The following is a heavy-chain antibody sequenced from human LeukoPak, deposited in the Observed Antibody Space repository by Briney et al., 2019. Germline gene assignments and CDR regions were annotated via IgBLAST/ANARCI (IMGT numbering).Heavy chain of an antibody. D-gene: IGHD5-18*01. CDR1: GFTFSRYN. J-gene: IGHJ3*02. CDR2: ISYDGRNE. CDR3: ARVPAIGPDAFDI. Sequence: GGSLRLSCAASGFTFSRYNIHWVRQAPGKGLEWVAVISYDGRNEYYADSVKGRFTISRDNSKNTLYLQMNSLRAEDTAVYYCARVPAIGPDAFDIWGQGTMVTVSS. V-gene: IGHV3-30*14.